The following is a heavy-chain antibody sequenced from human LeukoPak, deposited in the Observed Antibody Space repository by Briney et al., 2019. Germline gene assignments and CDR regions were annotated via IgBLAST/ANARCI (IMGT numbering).Heavy chain of an antibody. J-gene: IGHJ4*02. CDR3: AKRTTYYYDSSGYYLDY. D-gene: IGHD3-22*01. CDR1: GFTFSSYA. V-gene: IGHV3-23*01. Sequence: GGSLRLSCAASGFTFSSYAMSWVRQAPGKGLEWVSALSDSGDSTYYADSVKGRFTISRDNSKNTLYLQMNSLRAEDTAVYYCAKRTTYYYDSSGYYLDYWGQGTLVTVSS. CDR2: LSDSGDST.